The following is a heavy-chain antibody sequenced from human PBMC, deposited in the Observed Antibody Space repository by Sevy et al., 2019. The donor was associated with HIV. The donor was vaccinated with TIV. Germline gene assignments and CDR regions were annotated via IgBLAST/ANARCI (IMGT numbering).Heavy chain of an antibody. J-gene: IGHJ4*02. D-gene: IGHD6-13*01. CDR1: GFTFSSYS. Sequence: GGSLRLSCAASGFTFSSYSMNWVRQAPGKGPEWVSYISSSSSTIYYADSVKGRFTISRDNAKNLLYLQMNSLRAEDTAVYYCARVADSSRSFWGQGTLVTVSS. CDR2: ISSSSSTI. V-gene: IGHV3-48*01. CDR3: ARVADSSRSF.